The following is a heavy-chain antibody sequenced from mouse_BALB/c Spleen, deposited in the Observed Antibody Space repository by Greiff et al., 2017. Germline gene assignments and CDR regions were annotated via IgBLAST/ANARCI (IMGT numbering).Heavy chain of an antibody. CDR1: GYTFTSYW. D-gene: IGHD1-1*02. CDR3: ASGSWYFDV. CDR2: IYPGDGDT. J-gene: IGHJ1*01. Sequence: QVQLQQSGAELARPGASVKLSCKASGYTFTSYWMQWVKQRPGQGLEWIGAIYPGDGDTRYTQKFKGKATLTADKSSSTAYMQLSSLASEDSAVYYCASGSWYFDVWGAGTTVTVSS. V-gene: IGHV1-87*01.